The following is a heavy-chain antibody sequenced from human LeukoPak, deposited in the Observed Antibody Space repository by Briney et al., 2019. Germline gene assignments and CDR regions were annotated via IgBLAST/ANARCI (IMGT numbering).Heavy chain of an antibody. V-gene: IGHV3-48*03. CDR3: ARCSGGDFDY. D-gene: IGHD6-19*01. CDR1: GFTFSNYE. CDR2: ISSTGITI. Sequence: GGSLRLSCAASGFTFSNYEMNWVRQAPGKGLECLSYISSTGITISYADSVKGRFTISRDNAKNSMYLQMNSLRVEDTAVYYCARCSGGDFDYWGQGTLVTVSS. J-gene: IGHJ4*02.